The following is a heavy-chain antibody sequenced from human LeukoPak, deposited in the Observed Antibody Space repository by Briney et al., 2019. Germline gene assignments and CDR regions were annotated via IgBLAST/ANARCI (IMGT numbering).Heavy chain of an antibody. D-gene: IGHD6-13*01. CDR3: ARKKAGSYFDY. V-gene: IGHV3-7*01. J-gene: IGHJ4*02. CDR2: IKQDGSEK. CDR1: GFTFSSYW. Sequence: GGSLRLSCAASGFTFSSYWMSWVRQAPGKGLEWVANIKQDGSEKYYVDSVKGRFTISRDNAKNSLYLQMNSLRAEDTAVYYCARKKAGSYFDYWGQGTLVTVSA.